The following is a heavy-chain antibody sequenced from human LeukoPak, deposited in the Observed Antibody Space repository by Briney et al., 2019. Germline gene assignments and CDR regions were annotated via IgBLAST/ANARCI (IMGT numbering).Heavy chain of an antibody. J-gene: IGHJ3*01. V-gene: IGHV3-48*04. Sequence: GGSLRLSCEGSGFMFGNHGLIWVRQAPGKGLDWLSFIGPSGVTRLYGNSVKGRFTISRDNAENSVFLQMNSLRVEDTAVYYCARVSPMTGGAFDLWGQGVMVTVSS. CDR3: ARVSPMTGGAFDL. D-gene: IGHD2-8*02. CDR2: IGPSGVTR. CDR1: GFMFGNHG.